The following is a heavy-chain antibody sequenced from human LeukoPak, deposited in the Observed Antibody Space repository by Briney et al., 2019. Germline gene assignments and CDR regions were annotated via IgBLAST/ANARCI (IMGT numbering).Heavy chain of an antibody. J-gene: IGHJ4*02. CDR2: ISYDGSNK. D-gene: IGHD6-19*01. CDR3: AIHSGYSSD. V-gene: IGHV3-30-3*01. CDR1: GFTFSSYA. Sequence: PGGSLRLSCAASGFTFSSYAMHWVRQAPGKGLEWVAVISYDGSNKYYADSVKGRFTISRDNSKNTLYLQMNSLRAEDTAVYYCAIHSGYSSDWGQGTLVTVSS.